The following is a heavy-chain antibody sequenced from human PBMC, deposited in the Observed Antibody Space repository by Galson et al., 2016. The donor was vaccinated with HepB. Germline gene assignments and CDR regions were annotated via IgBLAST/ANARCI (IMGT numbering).Heavy chain of an antibody. V-gene: IGHV4-34*01. J-gene: IGHJ6*02. Sequence: SETLSLTCAVYGGSFSTYYWTWIRQPPGKGLEWIGEINRSGSANYNPSLKSRVTISVDTSKNQFSLKLTSVTAADSAVYYCARGLVYLGFGMDVWGQGTTVTVSS. CDR1: GGSFSTYY. CDR3: ARGLVYLGFGMDV. D-gene: IGHD5/OR15-5a*01. CDR2: INRSGSA.